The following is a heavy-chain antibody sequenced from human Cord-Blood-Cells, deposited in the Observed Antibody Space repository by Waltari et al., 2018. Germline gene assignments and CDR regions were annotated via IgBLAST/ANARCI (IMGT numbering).Heavy chain of an antibody. V-gene: IGHV4-59*01. J-gene: IGHJ4*02. CDR3: ARSGAAAGIYEDDYCDY. D-gene: IGHD6-13*01. CDR1: GSSISHYH. CDR2: IYYSWST. Sequence: QVQLQESGPGLVTPSETLSLPCTVSGSSISHYHWSWIRQPPEKGLELIGYIYYSWSTNYNPSLKRRVNISVDTPKNQFSLKLSSVTAADTVVYYCARSGAAAGIYEDDYCDYWGQGTLVTVSS.